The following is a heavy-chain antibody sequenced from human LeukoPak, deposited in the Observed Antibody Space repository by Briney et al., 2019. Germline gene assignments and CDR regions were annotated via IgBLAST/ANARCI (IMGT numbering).Heavy chain of an antibody. Sequence: GESLKISCKGSGYSFSSYWIGWVRQMTGKGLEWMGIIYPGDSDTRYSPSFQGQVTISADKSISTAYLQWSSLKASDTAMYYCAKNVDTAMAPGFDIWGQGTMATVSS. CDR2: IYPGDSDT. D-gene: IGHD5-18*01. CDR1: GYSFSSYW. V-gene: IGHV5-51*01. J-gene: IGHJ3*02. CDR3: AKNVDTAMAPGFDI.